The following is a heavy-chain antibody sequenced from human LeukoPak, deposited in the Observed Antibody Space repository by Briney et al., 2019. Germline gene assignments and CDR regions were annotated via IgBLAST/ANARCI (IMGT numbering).Heavy chain of an antibody. CDR3: ARPLEYSSGWYGFYFDY. V-gene: IGHV5-51*01. D-gene: IGHD6-19*01. J-gene: IGHJ4*02. CDR2: IYPGDSDT. Sequence: GESLKISCKGSGYSFTSYWIGWVRQMPGKGLEWMGIIYPGDSDTRYSPSFQGQVTISADKSISTAYLQWSSLKASDTAMYYRARPLEYSSGWYGFYFDYWGQGTLVTVSS. CDR1: GYSFTSYW.